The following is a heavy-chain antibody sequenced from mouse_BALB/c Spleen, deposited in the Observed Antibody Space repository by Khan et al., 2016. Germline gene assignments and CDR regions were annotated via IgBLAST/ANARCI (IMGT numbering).Heavy chain of an antibody. Sequence: QMQLQQPGAELMKPGASVKISCKATGYTFSNYWIEWVKQRPGHGLEWIGDILPGNANSNYNENLKGKATLTADTSSNTAYMQLSSLTSEDSAVYYCARAWYSMDYWGQGTSVTVSS. CDR2: ILPGNANS. CDR1: GYTFSNYW. CDR3: ARAWYSMDY. J-gene: IGHJ4*01. V-gene: IGHV1-9*01.